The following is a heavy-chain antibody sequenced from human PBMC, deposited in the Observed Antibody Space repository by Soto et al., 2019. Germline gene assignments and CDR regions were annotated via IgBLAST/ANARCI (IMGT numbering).Heavy chain of an antibody. D-gene: IGHD4-17*01. CDR1: GYTFTSYY. CDR2: INPSGGST. Sequence: GASVKVSCKASGYTFTSYYMHWVRQAPGQGLEWMGIINPSGGSTSYAQKFQGRVTMTRDTSTSTVYMELSSLRSEDTAVYYCARVFAPDYGERTMAYWGQGTLVTVSS. CDR3: ARVFAPDYGERTMAY. J-gene: IGHJ4*02. V-gene: IGHV1-46*01.